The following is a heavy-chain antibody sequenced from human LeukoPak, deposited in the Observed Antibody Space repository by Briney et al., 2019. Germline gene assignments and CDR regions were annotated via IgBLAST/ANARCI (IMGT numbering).Heavy chain of an antibody. J-gene: IGHJ4*02. CDR2: IYYSGTT. D-gene: IGHD5-18*01. CDR3: ARQYYSYGYIDY. V-gene: IGHV4-59*08. Sequence: PSETLSLTCTVSGGSISSYYWSWIRQPPGKGLEWIGYIYYSGTTNYNPSLKSRVTISVDTSKNQLSLKLTSVTAADTAVYYCARQYYSYGYIDYWGQGALVTVSS. CDR1: GGSISSYY.